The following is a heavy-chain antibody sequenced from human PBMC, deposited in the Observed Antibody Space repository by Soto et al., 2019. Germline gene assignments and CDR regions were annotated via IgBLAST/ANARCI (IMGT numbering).Heavy chain of an antibody. J-gene: IGHJ4*02. Sequence: SGFTFSSYAMSWVRQAPGKGLEWVSVISGSDDSTYYADSVKGRFTISRDNSKNTLYLQMNSLRAEDTAVYYCAKRSSSSTFDYWGQGTLVTVS. CDR2: ISGSDDST. CDR3: AKRSSSSTFDY. CDR1: GFTFSSYA. D-gene: IGHD6-6*01. V-gene: IGHV3-23*01.